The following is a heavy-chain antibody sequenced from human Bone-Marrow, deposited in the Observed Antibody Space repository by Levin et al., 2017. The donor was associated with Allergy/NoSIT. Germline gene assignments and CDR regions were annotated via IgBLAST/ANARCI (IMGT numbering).Heavy chain of an antibody. CDR3: TTNYYDSSGYSSFDY. CDR1: GFTFSNAW. CDR2: IKSKTDGGTI. Sequence: PGGSLRLSCAASGFTFSNAWMNWVRQAPGKGLEWVGRIKSKTDGGTIDYAAPVKGRFTISRDDSKNTVYLQTNSLKTEDTAVYYCTTNYYDSSGYSSFDYWGQGTLVTVSS. D-gene: IGHD3-22*01. V-gene: IGHV3-15*07. J-gene: IGHJ4*02.